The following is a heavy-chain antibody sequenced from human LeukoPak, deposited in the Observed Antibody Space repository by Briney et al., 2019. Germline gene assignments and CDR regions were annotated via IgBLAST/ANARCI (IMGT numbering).Heavy chain of an antibody. V-gene: IGHV3-11*04. CDR2: ISSSGSTI. D-gene: IGHD3-10*01. CDR3: ARDLGVRGWLSAYYYYMDV. CDR1: GFTLSDYY. J-gene: IGHJ6*03. Sequence: NPGGSLRLSCAASGFTLSDYYTSCVRQAPGKGLEWGSYISSSGSTIYYADSVKGGFTISRDNAKNSLYLQMNRLRAEDTAVYYGARDLGVRGWLSAYYYYMDVWGKGTTVTVSS.